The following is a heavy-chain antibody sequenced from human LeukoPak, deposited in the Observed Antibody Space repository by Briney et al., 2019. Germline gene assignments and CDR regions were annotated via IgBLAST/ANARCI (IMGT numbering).Heavy chain of an antibody. CDR1: GFTVSSSY. CDR2: IYSGGAT. Sequence: GGSLRLSCAASGFTVSSSYMTWVRQAPGKGLEWVSVIYSGGATYYADSVKGRFTISRDNSKNTLFLQMNSLRAEDTAVYYCAKVFTRVTTRSALDYWGQGTLVTVSS. D-gene: IGHD4-11*01. J-gene: IGHJ4*02. V-gene: IGHV3-53*01. CDR3: AKVFTRVTTRSALDY.